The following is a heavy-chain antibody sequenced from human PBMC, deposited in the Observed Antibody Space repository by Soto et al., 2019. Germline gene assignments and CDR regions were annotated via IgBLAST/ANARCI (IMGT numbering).Heavy chain of an antibody. CDR2: IIPIFGTA. CDR1: GVTFSSYA. CDR3: ARGDAYYYDYGMDV. V-gene: IGHV1-69*06. J-gene: IGHJ6*02. Sequence: QVQLVQSGAEVKKPGSSVKVSCKASGVTFSSYAISWVRQAPGQGLEWMGGIIPIFGTANYAQKFQGRVTITADKSTSTAYMELSSLSAEDTAVYYCARGDAYYYDYGMDVWGHGTTVTVSS.